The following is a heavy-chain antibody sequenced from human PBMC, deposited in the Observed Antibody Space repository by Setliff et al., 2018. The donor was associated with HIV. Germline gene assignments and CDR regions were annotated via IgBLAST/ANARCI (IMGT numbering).Heavy chain of an antibody. CDR3: AREVSPIYYFDY. D-gene: IGHD2-21*01. V-gene: IGHV1-2*02. CDR1: GYLFTGYY. CDR2: INVNSGGT. Sequence: ASVKVSCKASGYLFTGYYMHWVRQAPGQGLEWMGWINVNSGGTKYAQKFQGRVTMTRDTSISTAYMEVSSLRSDDTAVYYCAREVSPIYYFDYWSQGTLGTVS. J-gene: IGHJ4*02.